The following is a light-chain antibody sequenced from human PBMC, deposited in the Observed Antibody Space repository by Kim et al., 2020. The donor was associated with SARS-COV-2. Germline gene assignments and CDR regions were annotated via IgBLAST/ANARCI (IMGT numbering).Light chain of an antibody. CDR2: SAS. CDR1: QDINNY. V-gene: IGKV1-27*01. Sequence: DSRMTQSPSSLSASVGDRVTISCRASQDINNYLAWYQHKPGKAPKLLIYSASVLQVGVPSRFSGSGSGTDFTLTISNLQPEDVATYYCRRYSSAPWTFGQGTKVDIK. CDR3: RRYSSAPWT. J-gene: IGKJ1*01.